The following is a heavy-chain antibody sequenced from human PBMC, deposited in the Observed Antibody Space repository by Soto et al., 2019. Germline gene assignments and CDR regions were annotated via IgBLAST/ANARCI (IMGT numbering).Heavy chain of an antibody. CDR1: GGSIRGYD. CDR3: ARRSGHDSSGWYYFDY. J-gene: IGHJ4*02. Sequence: PSETLSLTCTVSGGSIRGYDWSWIRQPAGKGLEWLGRIYPTGSTNYNPSLKGRVTMSVATSKNQFSLKLTSVTAADTAMYYCARRSGHDSSGWYYFDYWGQGTLVTVSS. D-gene: IGHD6-19*01. V-gene: IGHV4-4*07. CDR2: IYPTGST.